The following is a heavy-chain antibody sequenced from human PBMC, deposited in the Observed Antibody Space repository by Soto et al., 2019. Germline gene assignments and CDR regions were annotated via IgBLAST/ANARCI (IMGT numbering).Heavy chain of an antibody. CDR1: GGSISSYY. D-gene: IGHD1-26*01. V-gene: IGHV4-59*08. CDR3: ARLKRGIVGATDAFDI. CDR2: IYYSGST. Sequence: SETLSLTCTVSGGSISSYYWSWIRQPPGKGLEWIGYIYYSGSTNYNPSLKSRVTISVDTSKNQFSLKLSFVTAADTAVYYCARLKRGIVGATDAFDIWGQGTMVTVSS. J-gene: IGHJ3*02.